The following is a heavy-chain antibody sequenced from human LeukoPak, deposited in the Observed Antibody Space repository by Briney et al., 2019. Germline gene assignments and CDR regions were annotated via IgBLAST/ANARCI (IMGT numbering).Heavy chain of an antibody. J-gene: IGHJ4*02. V-gene: IGHV4-39*01. CDR1: GGSISSTIYY. D-gene: IGHD3-16*02. CDR2: IYYSGAT. CDR3: AGPSLSAIFGC. Sequence: SETLSLTCTVSGGSISSTIYYWGWIRQPPGKGLEWIGSIYYSGATYYNPSLKSRVTISVDTSKNQFSLKLTSVTAADTAVYYCAGPSLSAIFGCWGQGTLVTVSS.